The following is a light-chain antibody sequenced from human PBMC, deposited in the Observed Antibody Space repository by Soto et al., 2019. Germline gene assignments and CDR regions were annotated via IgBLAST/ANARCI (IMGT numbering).Light chain of an antibody. V-gene: IGKV3-20*01. CDR2: GAS. CDR3: QQYGSSGT. Sequence: EILLTQSPGTLSLSPVERAAGSWTASQSVSHNYLAWYQQKPGQAPRLLIYGASNRATGIPDRFSGSGSGTDFTLTISRLEPEDFAVYYCQQYGSSGTFGQGTKVDIK. J-gene: IGKJ1*01. CDR1: QSVSHNY.